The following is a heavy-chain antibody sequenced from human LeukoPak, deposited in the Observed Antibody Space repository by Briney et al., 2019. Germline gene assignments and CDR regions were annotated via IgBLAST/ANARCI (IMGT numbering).Heavy chain of an antibody. CDR3: ARMITYYYYMDV. CDR1: GGSISSYY. J-gene: IGHJ6*03. Sequence: SETLSLTCTVSGGSISSYYWSWIRQPPGKGLEWIGYIYYSGSTNYNPSLKSRVTISVDTSKNQLSLKLSSVTAADTAVYYCARMITYYYYMDVWGKGTTVTVSS. CDR2: IYYSGST. D-gene: IGHD3-16*01. V-gene: IGHV4-59*01.